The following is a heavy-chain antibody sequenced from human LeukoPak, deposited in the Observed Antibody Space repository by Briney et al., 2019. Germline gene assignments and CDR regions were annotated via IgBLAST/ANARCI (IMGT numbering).Heavy chain of an antibody. Sequence: SQTLSLTCTVSGGSISSGDYYWSWIRQPPGKGLEWIGYIYYSRSTYYNPSLKSRVIISVDTSKNQFSLKLSSVTAADTAVYYCAREEMATMNWFDPWGQGTLVTVSS. CDR1: GGSISSGDYY. V-gene: IGHV4-30-4*08. CDR3: AREEMATMNWFDP. D-gene: IGHD5-24*01. CDR2: IYYSRST. J-gene: IGHJ5*02.